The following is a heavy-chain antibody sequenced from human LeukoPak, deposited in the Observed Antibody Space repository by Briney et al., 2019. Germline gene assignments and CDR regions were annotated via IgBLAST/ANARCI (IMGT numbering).Heavy chain of an antibody. J-gene: IGHJ6*03. D-gene: IGHD2-15*01. CDR3: AKDPCSGGSCYSSYYYYYMDV. V-gene: IGHV3-33*06. CDR2: IWYDGNTK. CDR1: EFTFSSYG. Sequence: PGRSLRLSCAASEFTFSSYGMHWVRQAPGKGLEWVAFIWYDGNTKYYADSVKGRFTISRDNSKNTLYLQMNSLRAEDTAVYYCAKDPCSGGSCYSSYYYYYMDVWGKGTTVTVSS.